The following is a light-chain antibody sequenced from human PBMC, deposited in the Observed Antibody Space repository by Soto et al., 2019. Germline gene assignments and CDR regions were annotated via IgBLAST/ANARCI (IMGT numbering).Light chain of an antibody. CDR1: SSDVGGYNY. V-gene: IGLV2-14*01. Sequence: QSVLTQPASVSGSPGQSITISCTGTSSDVGGYNYVSWYQQHPGKAPKLMISDVSNRPSGVSNRFSGSKSGNTASLTISGLQAEDEADYYCSSYTSSSTLGVFGTGTKLTVL. CDR2: DVS. J-gene: IGLJ1*01. CDR3: SSYTSSSTLGV.